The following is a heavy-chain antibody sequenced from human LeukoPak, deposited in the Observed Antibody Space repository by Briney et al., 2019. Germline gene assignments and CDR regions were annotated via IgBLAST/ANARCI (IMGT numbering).Heavy chain of an antibody. V-gene: IGHV4-38-2*01. CDR3: ERSYERYSYGPAGY. Sequence: SETLSLTCAVSGYSISSGYYWGWVRQPPGKGLEWIGSVYYSGSTYYNPSLKSRVTMSVDTSKNQFSLKLTSVGAADTAVYYCERSYERYSYGPAGYWGQGTLVTVSS. CDR1: GYSISSGYY. CDR2: VYYSGST. J-gene: IGHJ4*02. D-gene: IGHD5-18*01.